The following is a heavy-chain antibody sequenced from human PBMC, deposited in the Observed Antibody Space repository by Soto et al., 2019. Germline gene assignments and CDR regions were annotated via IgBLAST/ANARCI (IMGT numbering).Heavy chain of an antibody. CDR3: ARRGYWLPHYTHD. J-gene: IGHJ4*02. CDR1: GGTFSSYT. Sequence: QVQLVQSGAEVKKPGSSVKVSCKASGGTFSSYTISWVRQAPGQGREWMGRIIPILGIANYAQKFQGRVTITADKSTSTAYMELSSLRSEDTAVYYCARRGYWLPHYTHDWGKGTLVTVSS. D-gene: IGHD4-4*01. V-gene: IGHV1-69*02. CDR2: IIPILGIA.